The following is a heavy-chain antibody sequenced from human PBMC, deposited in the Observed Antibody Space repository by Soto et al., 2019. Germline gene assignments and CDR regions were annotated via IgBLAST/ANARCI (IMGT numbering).Heavy chain of an antibody. V-gene: IGHV3-21*01. D-gene: IGHD5-12*01. CDR1: GFTFSTYN. Sequence: QLVESGGGLVEPGGSLRLSCAASGFTFSTYNMNWVRQAPGKGLEWVSSITPDSRYIYYADSVRGRFTISRDNAKTSLYLQMSSLRAEDTAVYFCERDHVRWIRFGYSDGWGQGTLVTVSS. CDR3: ERDHVRWIRFGYSDG. J-gene: IGHJ4*02. CDR2: ITPDSRYI.